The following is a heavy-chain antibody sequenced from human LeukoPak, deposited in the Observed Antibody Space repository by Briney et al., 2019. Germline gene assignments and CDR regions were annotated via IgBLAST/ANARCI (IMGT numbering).Heavy chain of an antibody. Sequence: SETLSLTCTVSGGSISGFYWTWIRQPAGKGLEWIGRIYSSGNTNYNRSLKSRVAMSVDTSKNQFSLNLSSVTAADTAVYFCARENPPTYWGQGTLVTVSS. J-gene: IGHJ4*02. CDR2: IYSSGNT. CDR1: GGSISGFY. V-gene: IGHV4-4*07. CDR3: ARENPPTY.